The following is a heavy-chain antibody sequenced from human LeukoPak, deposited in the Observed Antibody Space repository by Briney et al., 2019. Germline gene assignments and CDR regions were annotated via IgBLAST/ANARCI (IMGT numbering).Heavy chain of an antibody. J-gene: IGHJ5*02. CDR3: AREGGERWLRFHWFDP. Sequence: PGGSLRLSCAASGFTFSSYWMSWVRQAPGKGLEWVANIKQDGSEKYYVDSVKGRFTISRDNAKNSLYLQMNSLRAEDTAVYYCAREGGERWLRFHWFDPWGQGTLVTVSS. CDR1: GFTFSSYW. V-gene: IGHV3-7*01. CDR2: IKQDGSEK. D-gene: IGHD5-12*01.